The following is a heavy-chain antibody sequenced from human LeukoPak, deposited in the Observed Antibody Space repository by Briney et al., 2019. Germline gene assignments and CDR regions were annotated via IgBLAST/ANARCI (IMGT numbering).Heavy chain of an antibody. CDR3: ARQGTMTTVTTFWFDP. J-gene: IGHJ5*02. CDR1: GYSFTYYW. Sequence: GESLKISCKSSGYSFTYYWIGWVRQMPGKGLEWMGIIYPGNSDTRYSPSFQGQVTISADKSISTAYLQWSSLKASDTAMYYCARQGTMTTVTTFWFDPWGQGTLVTVSS. D-gene: IGHD4-17*01. V-gene: IGHV5-51*01. CDR2: IYPGNSDT.